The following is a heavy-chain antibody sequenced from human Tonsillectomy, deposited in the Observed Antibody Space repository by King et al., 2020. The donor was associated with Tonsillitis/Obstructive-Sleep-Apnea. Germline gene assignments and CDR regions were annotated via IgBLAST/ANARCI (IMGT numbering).Heavy chain of an antibody. CDR3: ARGHVNLSRRRAPASCYDNKWFDP. V-gene: IGHV4-34*01. CDR2: INHSGST. Sequence: VQLPQWGAGLLKPSETLSLTCAVYGGSFSGYYWSWIRQPPGKGLEWIGEINHSGSTNYNPSLKSRVTISVDTSKNQFSLKLSSVTAADTAVYYCARGHVNLSRRRAPASCYDNKWFDPWGQGTLVTVSS. CDR1: GGSFSGYY. J-gene: IGHJ5*02. D-gene: IGHD5-12*01.